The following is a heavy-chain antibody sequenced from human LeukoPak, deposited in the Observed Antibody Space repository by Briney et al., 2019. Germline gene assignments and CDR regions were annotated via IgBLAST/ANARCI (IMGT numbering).Heavy chain of an antibody. CDR1: GFTVSSNY. CDR3: AKDRARLIAVAGIGI. D-gene: IGHD6-19*01. Sequence: GGSLRLSCAASGFTVSSNYMSWVRQAPGKGLEWVSVIYSGGSTYYADSVKGRFTISRDNSKNTLYLQMNSLRAEDTAVYYCAKDRARLIAVAGIGIWGQGTMVTVSS. V-gene: IGHV3-53*01. CDR2: IYSGGST. J-gene: IGHJ3*02.